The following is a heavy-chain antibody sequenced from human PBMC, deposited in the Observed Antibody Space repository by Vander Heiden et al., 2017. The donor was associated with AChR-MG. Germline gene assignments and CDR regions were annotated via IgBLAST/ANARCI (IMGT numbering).Heavy chain of an antibody. Sequence: EVQLVESGGGVVRPGGSLRLSWSPPGSTLDDYGMSWVRQAPGKGLEWVSGINWNGGSTGYADSVKGRFTISRDNAKNSLYLQMNSLRAEDTALYHCASAASGSYSAGFGYWGQGTLVTVSS. J-gene: IGHJ4*02. CDR2: INWNGGST. CDR1: GSTLDDYG. V-gene: IGHV3-20*01. D-gene: IGHD1-26*01. CDR3: ASAASGSYSAGFGY.